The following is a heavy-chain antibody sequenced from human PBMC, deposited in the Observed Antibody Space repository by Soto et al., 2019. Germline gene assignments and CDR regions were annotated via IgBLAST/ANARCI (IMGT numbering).Heavy chain of an antibody. D-gene: IGHD3-22*01. J-gene: IGHJ6*02. Sequence: SETLSLTCTVSGGSISSGDYYWSWIRQPPGKGLEWIGYIYYSGSTYYNPSLKSRVTISVDTSKNQFSLKLSSVTAADTAVYYCDRDKIEGYYYYGMDVWGQGTTVTVSS. CDR2: IYYSGST. CDR3: DRDKIEGYYYYGMDV. CDR1: GGSISSGDYY. V-gene: IGHV4-30-4*01.